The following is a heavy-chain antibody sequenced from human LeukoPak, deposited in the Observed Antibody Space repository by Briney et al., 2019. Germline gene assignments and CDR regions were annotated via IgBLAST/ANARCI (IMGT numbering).Heavy chain of an antibody. CDR1: GGSISSHY. D-gene: IGHD1-20*01. Sequence: SETLSLTCTVSGGSISSHYWSWIRQPPGKGLEWIGYSYYSGSTNYNPSLKSRVTISVDTSKNQFSLKLSSVTAADTAVYYCARLYNWNDYYYYYMDVWGKGTTVTVSS. CDR2: SYYSGST. V-gene: IGHV4-59*11. CDR3: ARLYNWNDYYYYYMDV. J-gene: IGHJ6*03.